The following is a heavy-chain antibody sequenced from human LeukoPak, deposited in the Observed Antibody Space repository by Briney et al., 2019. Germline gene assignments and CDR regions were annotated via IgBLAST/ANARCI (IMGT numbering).Heavy chain of an antibody. D-gene: IGHD1/OR15-1a*01. CDR1: GFTFRDHW. J-gene: IGHJ4*02. CDR2: INGDESST. CDR3: ARDRAKSNWTNHTLFDS. V-gene: IGHV3-74*01. Sequence: GGSLRLSCEASGFTFRDHWMHWVRQVPGKGLVWVSRINGDESSTAYADSVKGRFTISRDNARNTLYLQMNSLRVEDTAIYYCARDRAKSNWTNHTLFDSWGQGTPVTVSS.